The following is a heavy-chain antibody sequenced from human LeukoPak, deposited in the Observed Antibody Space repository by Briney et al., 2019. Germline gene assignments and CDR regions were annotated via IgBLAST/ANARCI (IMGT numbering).Heavy chain of an antibody. CDR3: ATTPLGYCSSTSCYDLLDY. J-gene: IGHJ4*02. V-gene: IGHV1-46*01. CDR2: INPSGGST. D-gene: IGHD2-2*01. CDR1: GYTFTSYY. Sequence: GASVKVSCKASGYTFTSYYMHWERQAPGQGLEWMGIINPSGGSTSYAQKFQGRVTMTRDTSTSTVYMELSSLRSEDTAVYYCATTPLGYCSSTSCYDLLDYWGQGTLVTVSS.